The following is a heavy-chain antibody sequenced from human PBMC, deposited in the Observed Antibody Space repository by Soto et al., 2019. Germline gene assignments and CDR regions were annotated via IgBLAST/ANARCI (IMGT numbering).Heavy chain of an antibody. J-gene: IGHJ4*02. Sequence: LRLSCAASGFTFTAYYMTWVRQAPGKGLEWVASIKNDGSEQYYVDSVKGRFTISRDNAKNSLYLQMNSLRAGDTALYYCSRENWFQDYWGQGTLVTVSS. CDR3: SRENWFQDY. D-gene: IGHD3-10*01. V-gene: IGHV3-7*03. CDR1: GFTFTAYY. CDR2: IKNDGSEQ.